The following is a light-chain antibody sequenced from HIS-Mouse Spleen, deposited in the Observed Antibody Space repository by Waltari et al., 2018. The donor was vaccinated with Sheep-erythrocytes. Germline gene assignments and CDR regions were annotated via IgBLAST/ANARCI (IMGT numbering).Light chain of an antibody. CDR2: SNN. Sequence: QSVLTQPPSASGTPGQRVTISCSGSSSNIGSNTVNWYQQLPGTAPKLLIYSNNPRPSGVPDRFSGSKSGTSASLAISGLQSEDEADYYCAAWDDSRYVFGTGTKVTVL. CDR1: SSNIGSNT. J-gene: IGLJ1*01. V-gene: IGLV1-44*01. CDR3: AAWDDSRYV.